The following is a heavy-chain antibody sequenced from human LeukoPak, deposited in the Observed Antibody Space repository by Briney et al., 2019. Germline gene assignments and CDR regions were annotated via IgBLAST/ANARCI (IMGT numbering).Heavy chain of an antibody. V-gene: IGHV3-21*01. CDR2: ISSSSSYI. J-gene: IGHJ4*02. Sequence: GGSLRLSCAASGFTFSAYNMNWVRQAPGKGLEWVSFISSSSSYISYADSVRGRFTISRDNAKTSLYLHMNSLRAEDTAVYYCASLSGSYYTGIFDYWGQGTLVTVSS. CDR1: GFTFSAYN. CDR3: ASLSGSYYTGIFDY. D-gene: IGHD1-26*01.